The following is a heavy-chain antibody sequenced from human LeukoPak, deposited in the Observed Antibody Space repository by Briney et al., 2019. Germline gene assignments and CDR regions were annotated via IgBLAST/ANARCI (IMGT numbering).Heavy chain of an antibody. D-gene: IGHD4-11*01. CDR2: IYTSGST. V-gene: IGHV4-4*09. Sequence: SETLSLTCTVSGGSISSYYWSWIRQPPGKGLEWIGYIYTSGSTNYNPSLKSRVTISVDTSKNQFSLRLSSVTAADTAVYYCARHHYSNQYYFDYWGQGTLVTVSS. J-gene: IGHJ4*02. CDR3: ARHHYSNQYYFDY. CDR1: GGSISSYY.